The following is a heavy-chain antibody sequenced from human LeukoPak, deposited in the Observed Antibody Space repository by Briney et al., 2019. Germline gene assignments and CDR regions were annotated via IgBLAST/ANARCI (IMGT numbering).Heavy chain of an antibody. CDR3: ARGLVAPYYFDY. Sequence: SETLSLTCTVSGGSISRYYWSWIRQPPGKGLEWIGYIYYSGSTNYNPSLKSRVTISVDTSKNQFSLKLSSVTAADTAVYYCARGLVAPYYFDYWGQGTLVTVSS. V-gene: IGHV4-59*12. CDR2: IYYSGST. CDR1: GGSISRYY. J-gene: IGHJ4*02. D-gene: IGHD6-6*01.